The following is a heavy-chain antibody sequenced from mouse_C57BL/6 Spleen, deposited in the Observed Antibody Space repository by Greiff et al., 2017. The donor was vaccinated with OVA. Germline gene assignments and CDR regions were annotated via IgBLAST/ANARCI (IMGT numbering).Heavy chain of an antibody. D-gene: IGHD2-4*01. CDR2: IYPRSGNT. V-gene: IGHV1-81*01. J-gene: IGHJ4*01. CDR3: ARERVYYDYDGTAMDY. Sequence: VHLVESGAELARPGASVKLSCKASGYTFTSYGISWVKQRTGQGLEWIGEIYPRSGNTYYNEKFKGKATLTADKSSSTAYMELRSLTSEDSAVYFCARERVYYDYDGTAMDYWGQGTSVTVSS. CDR1: GYTFTSYG.